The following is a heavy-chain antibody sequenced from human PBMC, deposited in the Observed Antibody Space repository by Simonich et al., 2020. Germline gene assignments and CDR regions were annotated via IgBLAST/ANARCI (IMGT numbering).Heavy chain of an antibody. V-gene: IGHV1-8*03. D-gene: IGHD2-2*01. J-gene: IGHJ5*02. CDR2: MNPNSGNT. CDR3: ARARYCSSTSCYNWFDP. Sequence: QVQLVQSGAEVKKPGASVKVSCKASGYTFTSYDINWVRQATGQGLEWRGWMNPNSGNTGYAQKFQGRVTITRNTSISTAYMELSSLRSEDTAVYYCARARYCSSTSCYNWFDPWGQGTLVTVSS. CDR1: GYTFTSYD.